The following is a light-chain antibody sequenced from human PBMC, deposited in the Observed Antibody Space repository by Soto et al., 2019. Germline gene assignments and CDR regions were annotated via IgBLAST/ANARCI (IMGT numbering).Light chain of an antibody. Sequence: DIQMTQYPSSLSASVGDRVTITCRASQAIGSWLAWYQQKPGKAPTSLIYDASNLQTEVPSRFSGSGSGTDFTLTISGLQPEDSATYYCQQYNSYPLTFGGGTMVEIK. CDR3: QQYNSYPLT. J-gene: IGKJ4*01. CDR2: DAS. V-gene: IGKV1D-16*01. CDR1: QAIGSW.